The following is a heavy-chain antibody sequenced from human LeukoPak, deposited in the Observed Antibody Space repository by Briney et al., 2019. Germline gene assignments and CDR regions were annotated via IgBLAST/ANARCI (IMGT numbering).Heavy chain of an antibody. CDR1: GGSISSSSYY. Sequence: PSETLSLTCTVSGGSISSSSYYWGWIRQSPGKGLEWIGSIYHGGSTYYNPSLRSRVTVSVDTSKNHFSLKMSSVTAADTAVYYCARDLASCAGDCYSDGFDYWGPGTLVTVSS. CDR3: ARDLASCAGDCYSDGFDY. V-gene: IGHV4-39*07. CDR2: IYHGGST. J-gene: IGHJ4*02. D-gene: IGHD2-21*02.